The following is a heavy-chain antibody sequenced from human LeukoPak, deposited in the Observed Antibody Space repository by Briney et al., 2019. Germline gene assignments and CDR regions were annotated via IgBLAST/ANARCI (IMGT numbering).Heavy chain of an antibody. CDR2: IKQDGSQR. V-gene: IGHV3-7*01. CDR3: ARRGGSSSRRSPIDY. Sequence: GSLSLSCTASGFPFSAYWMTWVRQAPGKGPEWVANIKQDGSQRYYVDSVRGRFTISRDNAKNSLFLQMNGLRAEDTAVYYCARRGGSSSRRSPIDYWGQGTLVTVSS. D-gene: IGHD6-6*01. CDR1: GFPFSAYW. J-gene: IGHJ4*02.